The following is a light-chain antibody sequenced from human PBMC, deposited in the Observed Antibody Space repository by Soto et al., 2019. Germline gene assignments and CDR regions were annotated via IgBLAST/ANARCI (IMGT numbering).Light chain of an antibody. Sequence: QSALTQPPSASGSPGQSVTISCTGTSSDVGGYDRVSWFQQHLGKAPKLIIFEVNKRPSGVPDRFSGSKSGDTASLTVSGLQAEDEADYYCSSFVGAPVIFGGGTKLTVL. CDR1: SSDVGGYDR. V-gene: IGLV2-8*01. J-gene: IGLJ2*01. CDR2: EVN. CDR3: SSFVGAPVI.